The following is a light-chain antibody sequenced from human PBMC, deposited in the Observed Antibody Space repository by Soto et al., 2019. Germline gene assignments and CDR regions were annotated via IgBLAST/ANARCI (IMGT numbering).Light chain of an antibody. Sequence: EIVLTQSPGTLSLFPGERATLSCRASQSLTTRYLAWYQQTPGQAPRLLIYGASSRATGIPDRFSGSGCGTALTLTISRLELEDVAVYSCQQYGSSPTFGQGTRLEIK. J-gene: IGKJ5*01. CDR1: QSLTTRY. CDR3: QQYGSSPT. V-gene: IGKV3-20*01. CDR2: GAS.